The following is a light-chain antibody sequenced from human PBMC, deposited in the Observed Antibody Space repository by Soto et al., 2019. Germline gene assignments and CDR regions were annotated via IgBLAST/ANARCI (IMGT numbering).Light chain of an antibody. CDR2: EVS. V-gene: IGLV2-14*01. CDR3: SSYTISSTLYV. CDR1: SSDVGGYKY. J-gene: IGLJ1*01. Sequence: QSALTQPASVSGSPGQSITISCTGTSSDVGGYKYVSWYQQHPGKAPKLIIYEVSNRPSGVSNRFSGSKSGNTASLTISGLQAEDEADYYCSSYTISSTLYVFGTGTKVTVL.